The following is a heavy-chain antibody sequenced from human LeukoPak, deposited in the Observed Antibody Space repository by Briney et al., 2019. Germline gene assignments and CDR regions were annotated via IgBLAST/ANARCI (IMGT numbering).Heavy chain of an antibody. CDR2: INQSGSA. V-gene: IGHV4-34*01. Sequence: SETLSLTCAVYGGSFSGDYWSWIRQPPGKGLEWIGEINQSGSANHNPSLTSRVTISVDTSKNQFSLRLSSVTAADTAVYYCARGLDGVVPGGMFKWRSYYFDYWGQGSLVTVSS. J-gene: IGHJ4*02. CDR1: GGSFSGDY. D-gene: IGHD2-2*01. CDR3: ARGLDGVVPGGMFKWRSYYFDY.